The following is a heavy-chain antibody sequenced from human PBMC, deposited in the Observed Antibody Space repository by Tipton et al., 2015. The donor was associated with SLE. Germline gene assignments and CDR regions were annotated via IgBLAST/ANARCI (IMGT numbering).Heavy chain of an antibody. V-gene: IGHV4-59*11. D-gene: IGHD3-16*01. CDR2: IYYSGST. J-gene: IGHJ4*02. Sequence: GLVKPSETLSLTCTVYGGSFSSHYWSWIRQPPGKGLEWIGYIYYSGSTNYNPSLKGRVTISVDTSKNQFSLKLSSVTAADTAVYYCARVLGGKLGYWGQGTLVTVSS. CDR3: ARVLGGKLGY. CDR1: GGSFSSHY.